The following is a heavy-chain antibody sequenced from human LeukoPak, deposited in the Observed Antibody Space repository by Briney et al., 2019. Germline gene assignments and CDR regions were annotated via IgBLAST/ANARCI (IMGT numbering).Heavy chain of an antibody. CDR2: ISSSSSYI. V-gene: IGHV3-21*01. J-gene: IGHJ4*02. CDR3: ARDRCSGGSCTRALFDY. D-gene: IGHD2-15*01. CDR1: GFTFSSYS. Sequence: TGGSLRLSSAASGFTFSSYSMNWVRQAPGKGLEWVSSISSSSSYIYYADSVKGRSTISRDNAKNSLYLQMNSLRAEDTAVYYCARDRCSGGSCTRALFDYWGQGTLVTVSS.